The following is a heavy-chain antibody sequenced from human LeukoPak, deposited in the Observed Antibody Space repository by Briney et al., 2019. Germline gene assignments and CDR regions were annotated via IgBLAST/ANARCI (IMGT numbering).Heavy chain of an antibody. CDR2: IYYSGST. Sequence: SETLSLTCTVSGGSISSSTYYWGWIRQPPGKGLEWIGSIYYSGSTYYNPSLKSRVTISVDTSKNQFSLSSVTAADTAVYYCARHSRGPAAGPAFDYWGQGTLVTVSS. D-gene: IGHD6-13*01. J-gene: IGHJ4*02. CDR1: GGSISSSTYY. CDR3: ARHSRGPAAGPAFDY. V-gene: IGHV4-39*01.